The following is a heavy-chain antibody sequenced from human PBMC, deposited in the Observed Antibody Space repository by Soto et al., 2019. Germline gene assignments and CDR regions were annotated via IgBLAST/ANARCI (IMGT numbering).Heavy chain of an antibody. D-gene: IGHD3-3*01. CDR2: ISSSSSTI. CDR3: ATFISIFGKGMDV. V-gene: IGHV3-48*02. J-gene: IGHJ6*02. Sequence: EVQLVESGGGLVQPGGSLRLSCAASGFTFSSYSMNWVRQAPGKGLEWVSYISSSSSTIYYADSVKGRFTISRDNAKNSVYLKMKLLRDMDTAVYYCATFISIFGKGMDVWGHGNTVTVSS. CDR1: GFTFSSYS.